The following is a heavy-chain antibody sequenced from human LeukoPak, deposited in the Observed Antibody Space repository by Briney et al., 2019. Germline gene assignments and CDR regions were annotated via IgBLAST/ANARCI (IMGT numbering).Heavy chain of an antibody. CDR2: ISSSGSTI. Sequence: PGGSLRLSCAASGFTFSSYEMNWVRQAPGKGLEWVSYISSSGSTIYYADSVKGRFTISRDNAKNSLYLQMNSLRAEDTAVYYCVRDGGNNGYSGYDLFDYWGQGSLVTVSS. J-gene: IGHJ4*02. CDR3: VRDGGNNGYSGYDLFDY. D-gene: IGHD5-12*01. V-gene: IGHV3-48*03. CDR1: GFTFSSYE.